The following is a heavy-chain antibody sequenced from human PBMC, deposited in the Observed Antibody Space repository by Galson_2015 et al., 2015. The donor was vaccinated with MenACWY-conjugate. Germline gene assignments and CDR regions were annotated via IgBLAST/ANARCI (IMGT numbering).Heavy chain of an antibody. CDR1: GGSIESNDFY. J-gene: IGHJ3*02. Sequence: SETLSLTCIVSGGSIESNDFYCAWIRQPPGKGLEWIGNIHYSGGTYHNPSLKSRITTSVDTSKNQFSLNLASVTAADTALYYCARRRPRGIGGGFDIWGQGTLVTVSS. CDR2: IHYSGGT. CDR3: ARRRPRGIGGGFDI. V-gene: IGHV4-39*01. D-gene: IGHD3-16*01.